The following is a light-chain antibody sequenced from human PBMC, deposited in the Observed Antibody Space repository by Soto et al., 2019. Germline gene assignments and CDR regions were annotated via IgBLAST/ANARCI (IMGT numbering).Light chain of an antibody. CDR1: SSDVGGYNY. V-gene: IGLV2-8*01. J-gene: IGLJ2*01. CDR2: EVS. Sequence: QSVPTQPPSASGSPGQSATISCTGTSSDVGGYNYVSWYQQYPGKAPKLMIYEVSKRPSGVPGRFSGSKSGNTASLTVSGLQAEDEADYYCSSYAGSSTWVFGGGTKVTVL. CDR3: SSYAGSSTWV.